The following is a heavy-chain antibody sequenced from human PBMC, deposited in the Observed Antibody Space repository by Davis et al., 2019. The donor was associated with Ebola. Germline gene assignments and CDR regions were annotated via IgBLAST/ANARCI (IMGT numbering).Heavy chain of an antibody. CDR3: ARDHFFAFDF. CDR1: GFTFSNAW. CDR2: ITKDSDVM. J-gene: IGHJ4*02. V-gene: IGHV3-48*02. Sequence: GESLNISCAASGFTFSNAWMNWVSQAPGKGLECITYITKDSDVMHYADSVKGRFTVSRDNAKNSLFLQMSSLRDEDSAVYYCARDHFFAFDFWSQGVHVSVSS.